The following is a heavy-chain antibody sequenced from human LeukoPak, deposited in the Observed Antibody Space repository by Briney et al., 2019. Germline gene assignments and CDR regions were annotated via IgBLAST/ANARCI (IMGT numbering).Heavy chain of an antibody. V-gene: IGHV3-30-3*01. CDR3: ARDFFPIVDSSWYEIGY. CDR2: ISYHGSNK. Sequence: GGSLRLSCAASGFTFSSYAMHWVRQAPGKGLEWVAVISYHGSNKYYADSVKGRFTISRDNSKNTLDLQMNSLRSEDTAVYYCARDFFPIVDSSWYEIGYWGQGTLVTVSS. J-gene: IGHJ4*02. CDR1: GFTFSSYA. D-gene: IGHD6-13*01.